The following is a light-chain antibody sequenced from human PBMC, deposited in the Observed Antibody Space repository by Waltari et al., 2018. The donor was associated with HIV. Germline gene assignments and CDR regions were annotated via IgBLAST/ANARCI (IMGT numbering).Light chain of an antibody. CDR3: QQRTNWPRT. V-gene: IGKV3-11*01. J-gene: IGKJ2*01. Sequence: EIVLTQSPVTLSLSPGERATLSCRASQSVGSSLVWYQQKRGLAPRLLIHDVSQRATDIPPRFSGNGSETDFTLTISSLEPEDFAVYYCQQRTNWPRTFGRGTKLEIE. CDR1: QSVGSS. CDR2: DVS.